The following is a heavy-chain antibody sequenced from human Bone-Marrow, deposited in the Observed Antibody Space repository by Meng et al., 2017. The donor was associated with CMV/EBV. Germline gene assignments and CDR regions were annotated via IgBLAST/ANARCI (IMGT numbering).Heavy chain of an antibody. CDR1: GFTFSNAW. J-gene: IGHJ6*02. D-gene: IGHD3-3*01. CDR3: TTYYDFWSDPNYYYGMDV. CDR2: IKSKTDGGTT. V-gene: IGHV3-15*01. Sequence: GESLKISCAASGFTFSNAWMSWVRQAPGKGLEWVGRIKSKTDGGTTDYAAPVKGRFTISRDDSKNTLYLQMNSLKTEDTAVYYCTTYYDFWSDPNYYYGMDVWGQGTTVTVSS.